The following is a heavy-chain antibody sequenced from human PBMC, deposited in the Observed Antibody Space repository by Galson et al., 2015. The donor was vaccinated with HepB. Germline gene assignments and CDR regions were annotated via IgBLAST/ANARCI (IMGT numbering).Heavy chain of an antibody. CDR1: GGSISSSSYY. CDR3: ARKRVVARRDFDY. Sequence: SETLSLTCTVSGGSISSSSYYWGWIRQPPGKGLEWIGSIYYSGSTYYNPSLKSRVTISVDTSKNQFSLKLSSVTAADTAVYYCARKRVVARRDFDYWGQGTLVTVSS. J-gene: IGHJ4*02. CDR2: IYYSGST. D-gene: IGHD6-6*01. V-gene: IGHV4-39*01.